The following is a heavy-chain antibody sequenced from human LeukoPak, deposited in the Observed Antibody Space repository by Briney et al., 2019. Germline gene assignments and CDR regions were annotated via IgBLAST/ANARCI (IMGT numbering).Heavy chain of an antibody. D-gene: IGHD2-2*02. Sequence: SETLSLTCTVSGGSISSSSYSWGWIRQPPGKGLERIGSIYYSGSTYYNPSLKSRVTISVDTSKNQFSLKLSSVTAADAAVYYCARDLYCSSTSCYNYAFDIWGQGTMVTVSS. J-gene: IGHJ3*02. V-gene: IGHV4-39*07. CDR2: IYYSGST. CDR1: GGSISSSSYS. CDR3: ARDLYCSSTSCYNYAFDI.